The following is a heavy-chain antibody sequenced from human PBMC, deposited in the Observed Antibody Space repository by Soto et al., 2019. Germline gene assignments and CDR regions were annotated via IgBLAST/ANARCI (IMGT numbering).Heavy chain of an antibody. V-gene: IGHV4-34*01. CDR2: INHSGST. Sequence: QVQLQQWGAGLLKPSETLSLTCAVYGGSFSGYYWSWIRQPPGKGLEWIGEINHSGSTNYNPSLKSRVTISVDTSKNQFSLKLSSVTAADTAVYYCARGAGFWSGYRLDPWGQGTLVTVSS. CDR3: ARGAGFWSGYRLDP. J-gene: IGHJ5*02. CDR1: GGSFSGYY. D-gene: IGHD3-3*01.